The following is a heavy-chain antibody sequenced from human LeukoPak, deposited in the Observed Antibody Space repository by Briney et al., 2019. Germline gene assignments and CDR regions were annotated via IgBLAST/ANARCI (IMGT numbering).Heavy chain of an antibody. CDR3: ARAYLLYSSSPDAFDI. D-gene: IGHD6-6*01. Sequence: PGGSLRLSCAASGFTFSSYAMHWVRQAPGKGLEWVAVISYDGSNKYYADSVKGRFTISRDNSKNTLYLQMNSLRAEDTAVYYCARAYLLYSSSPDAFDIWGQGTMVTVSS. J-gene: IGHJ3*02. CDR1: GFTFSSYA. V-gene: IGHV3-30*04. CDR2: ISYDGSNK.